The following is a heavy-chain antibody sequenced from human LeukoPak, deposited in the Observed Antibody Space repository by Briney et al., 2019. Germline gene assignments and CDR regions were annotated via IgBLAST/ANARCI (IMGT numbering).Heavy chain of an antibody. J-gene: IGHJ4*02. Sequence: GGSLRLSCAASGFTFDDYAIHWVRQGPGKGLEWVSGINWNSGSKHYADSVKGRFTISRDNAKNSLYLQMNSLKPEDTALYYCAKDFSSGYYYFDFWGQGTLVTVSS. CDR2: INWNSGSK. CDR1: GFTFDDYA. V-gene: IGHV3-9*01. CDR3: AKDFSSGYYYFDF. D-gene: IGHD3-22*01.